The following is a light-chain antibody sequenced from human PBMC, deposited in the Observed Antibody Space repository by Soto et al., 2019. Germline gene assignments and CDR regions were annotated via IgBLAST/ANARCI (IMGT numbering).Light chain of an antibody. CDR1: QLFSSN. CDR3: QQYNNWPRT. Sequence: EIVIMQSPATLAVSLVECVTLSCRASQLFSSNLAWYQHKPGQARRLLIYGVSTRDTVVPDRFSGSASGTEFTLTISCLQSEDFAVYYCQQYNNWPRTFGQGTRLEIK. CDR2: GVS. V-gene: IGKV3-15*01. J-gene: IGKJ5*01.